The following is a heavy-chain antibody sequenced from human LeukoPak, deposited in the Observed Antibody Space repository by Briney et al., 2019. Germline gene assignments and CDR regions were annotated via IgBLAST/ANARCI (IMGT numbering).Heavy chain of an antibody. D-gene: IGHD3-16*01. V-gene: IGHV3-74*01. CDR1: GFTFSNYW. Sequence: PGGSLRLSCAASGFTFSNYWMHWVRQAPGKGLVWVSRIDGDGTTANYAESVKGRFTISRDNANNTLYLQINSLSAEDTAVHYCYVHHYYYYMDVWGKGTTVTVSS. J-gene: IGHJ6*03. CDR3: YVHHYYYYMDV. CDR2: IDGDGTTA.